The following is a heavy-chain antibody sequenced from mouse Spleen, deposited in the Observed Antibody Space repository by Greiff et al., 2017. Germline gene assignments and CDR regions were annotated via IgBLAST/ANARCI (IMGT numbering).Heavy chain of an antibody. CDR1: GYTFTSYG. V-gene: IGHV1-81*01. Sequence: QVQLQQSGAELARPGASVKLSCKASGYTFTSYGISWVKQRTGQGLEWIGEIYPRSGNTYYNEKFKGKATLTADKSSSTAYMELRSLTSEDSAVYFCARWGARGHYYYAMDYWGQGTSVTVSS. CDR3: ARWGARGHYYYAMDY. D-gene: IGHD3-1*01. J-gene: IGHJ4*01. CDR2: IYPRSGNT.